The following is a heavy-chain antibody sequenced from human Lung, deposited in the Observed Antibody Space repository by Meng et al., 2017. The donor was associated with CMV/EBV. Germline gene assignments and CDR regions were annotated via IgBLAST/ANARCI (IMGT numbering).Heavy chain of an antibody. Sequence: SVKVSCKSSGDTFSKHSINWVRQAPGQGLEWMGGIIPKVGITDSAQKLQGRVTITADKSTNTAYMDLRSLRPEDTALYYCAVWRGAPATAPFWSGPFDNWXQGTLVXVSS. CDR1: GDTFSKHS. D-gene: IGHD3-3*01. J-gene: IGHJ4*02. V-gene: IGHV1-69*10. CDR3: AVWRGAPATAPFWSGPFDN. CDR2: IIPKVGIT.